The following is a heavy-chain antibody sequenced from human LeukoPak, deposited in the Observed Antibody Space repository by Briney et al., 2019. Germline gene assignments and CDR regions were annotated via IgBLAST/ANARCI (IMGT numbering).Heavy chain of an antibody. V-gene: IGHV3-30-3*01. Sequence: PGRSLRLSCAASGFTFSNFAMHWVRQAPGKGLEWVAVISYDGDNEYYADSVEGQFTISRDNSKDRLYLQMNSLRPEDTAMYYCARVRGGRSWYYYGMDVWGRGTTVTVSS. J-gene: IGHJ6*02. D-gene: IGHD3-16*01. CDR1: GFTFSNFA. CDR2: ISYDGDNE. CDR3: ARVRGGRSWYYYGMDV.